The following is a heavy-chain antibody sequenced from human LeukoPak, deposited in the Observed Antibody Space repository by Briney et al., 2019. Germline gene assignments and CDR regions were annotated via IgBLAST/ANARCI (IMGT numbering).Heavy chain of an antibody. J-gene: IGHJ3*02. CDR2: ISWDGGST. Sequence: GGSLRLSCAASGFTFDDYAMHWVRQAPGKGLEWVSLISWDGGSTYYADSVKGRFTISRDNSKNSLYLQMNSLRAEDTALYYCAKELRFLEWLRSFAFDIWGQGTMVTVSS. V-gene: IGHV3-43D*03. CDR1: GFTFDDYA. CDR3: AKELRFLEWLRSFAFDI. D-gene: IGHD3-3*01.